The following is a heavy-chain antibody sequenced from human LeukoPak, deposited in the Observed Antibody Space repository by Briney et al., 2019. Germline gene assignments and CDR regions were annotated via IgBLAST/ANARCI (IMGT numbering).Heavy chain of an antibody. D-gene: IGHD3-10*01. Sequence: PGRSLGLSCAASGFTFSSYAMHWVRQAPGKGLEWVAVISYDGSNKYYADSVKGRFTISRDNSKNTLYLQMNSLRAEDTAVYYCARGGSGSYYTPWFDYWGQGTLVTVSS. V-gene: IGHV3-30*04. J-gene: IGHJ4*02. CDR3: ARGGSGSYYTPWFDY. CDR2: ISYDGSNK. CDR1: GFTFSSYA.